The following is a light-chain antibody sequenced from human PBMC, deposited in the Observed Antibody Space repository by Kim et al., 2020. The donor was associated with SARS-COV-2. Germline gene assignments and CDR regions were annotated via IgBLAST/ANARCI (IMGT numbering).Light chain of an antibody. V-gene: IGKV1-12*01. Sequence: DIQMTQSPSSVSASVGDRVTITCRASQDINSWLAWYQQKPGKAPKLLIYAASSLQSGVPSRFSGSETGTDFTLTISSLQPEDFATYYCQQANSFPYTFGQGTKVDIK. CDR3: QQANSFPYT. J-gene: IGKJ2*01. CDR1: QDINSW. CDR2: AAS.